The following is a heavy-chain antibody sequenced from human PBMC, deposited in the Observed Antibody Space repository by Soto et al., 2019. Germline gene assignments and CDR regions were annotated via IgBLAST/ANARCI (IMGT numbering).Heavy chain of an antibody. V-gene: IGHV1-69*13. CDR3: ARATIAVAGDYYGMDV. Sequence: SVKVSCKASGGTFSSYAISWVRQAPGQGLEWMGGIIPIFGTANYAQKFQGRVTITADESTSTAYMELSSLRSEDTAVYYCARATIAVAGDYYGMDVWGQGTTVTVSS. CDR1: GGTFSSYA. J-gene: IGHJ6*02. CDR2: IIPIFGTA. D-gene: IGHD6-19*01.